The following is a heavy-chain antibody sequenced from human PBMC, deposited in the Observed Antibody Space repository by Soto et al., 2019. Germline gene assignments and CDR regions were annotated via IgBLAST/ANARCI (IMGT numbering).Heavy chain of an antibody. Sequence: QVQLQQWGAGLLKPSETLSLTCAVYGGSFSGYYWSWIRQPPGKGLEWIGEINHSGSTNYNPSLKSRVTISVDTSKNQFSLKLSPVTAADTAVYYCAREPRLLAMVRGRGLGWFDPWGQGTLVTVSS. V-gene: IGHV4-34*01. CDR2: INHSGST. CDR1: GGSFSGYY. CDR3: AREPRLLAMVRGRGLGWFDP. J-gene: IGHJ5*02. D-gene: IGHD3-10*01.